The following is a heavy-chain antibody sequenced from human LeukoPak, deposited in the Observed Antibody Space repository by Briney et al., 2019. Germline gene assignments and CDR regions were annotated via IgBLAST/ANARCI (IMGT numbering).Heavy chain of an antibody. V-gene: IGHV3-15*01. CDR3: AISYGDYLNGESPQIDY. Sequence: GGSLRLSCAASGFTLSNAWMSWVRQAPGKGLEWVGRIKSKTDGGTTDYAAPVKGRFTISRDDSKNTLYLQMNSLKTEDTAVYYCAISYGDYLNGESPQIDYWGQGTLVTVSS. J-gene: IGHJ4*02. CDR2: IKSKTDGGTT. D-gene: IGHD4-17*01. CDR1: GFTLSNAW.